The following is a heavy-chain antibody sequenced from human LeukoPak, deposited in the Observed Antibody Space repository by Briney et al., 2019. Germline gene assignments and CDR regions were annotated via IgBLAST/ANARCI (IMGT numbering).Heavy chain of an antibody. D-gene: IGHD6-13*01. CDR2: ISGSGGST. Sequence: GGSLRLSCAASGFTFSSYGMHWVRQAPGKGLEWVSGISGSGGSTYYADSVKGRFTISRDNSKNTLYLQMNSLRGEDTAVYYCAKTASDSPSWYFDYWGQGTLVTVSS. V-gene: IGHV3-23*01. CDR3: AKTASDSPSWYFDY. CDR1: GFTFSSYG. J-gene: IGHJ4*02.